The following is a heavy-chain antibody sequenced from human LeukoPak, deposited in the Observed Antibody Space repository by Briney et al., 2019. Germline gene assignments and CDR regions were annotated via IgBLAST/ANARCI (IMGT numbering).Heavy chain of an antibody. J-gene: IGHJ2*01. V-gene: IGHV3-21*01. Sequence: GGSLRLSCAASGFTFSSYSMNWVRQAPGKGLEWVSSISSSSSYIYYADSVKGRFTISRDNAKNSLYLQMNSLRAEDTAVYYCARASGPVGATDLSWCFDLWGRGTLVTVSS. CDR1: GFTFSSYS. D-gene: IGHD1-26*01. CDR3: ARASGPVGATDLSWCFDL. CDR2: ISSSSSYI.